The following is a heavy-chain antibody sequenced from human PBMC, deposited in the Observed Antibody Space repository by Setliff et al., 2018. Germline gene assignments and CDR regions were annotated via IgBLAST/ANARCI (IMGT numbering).Heavy chain of an antibody. CDR3: ARIGPSNWGIRGYNWLDP. CDR1: GHTLTGYY. CDR2: ISPYNGKT. Sequence: ASVKVSCKASGHTLTGYYMHWVRQAPGQGLEWMGWISPYNGKTRSIKRFQGRLTLTIDTSTNTVFMELRNLRPDDTAIYYCARIGPSNWGIRGYNWLDPWGQGTLVTVSS. V-gene: IGHV1-18*04. D-gene: IGHD6-13*01. J-gene: IGHJ5*02.